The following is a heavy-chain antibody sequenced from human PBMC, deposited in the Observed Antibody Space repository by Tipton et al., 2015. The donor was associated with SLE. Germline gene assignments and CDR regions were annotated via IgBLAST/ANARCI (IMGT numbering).Heavy chain of an antibody. CDR2: IWFDGTNE. D-gene: IGHD3-16*01. CDR1: GFTFSSHG. Sequence: SLRLSCAASGFTFSSHGMHWVRQAPGKGLEWVAVIWFDGTNEYYADSVKGRSTISRDNSKDTVYLQMNSLRAEDTAVYYCARRINLDYWGQGTLVTVSS. J-gene: IGHJ4*02. V-gene: IGHV3-33*01. CDR3: ARRINLDY.